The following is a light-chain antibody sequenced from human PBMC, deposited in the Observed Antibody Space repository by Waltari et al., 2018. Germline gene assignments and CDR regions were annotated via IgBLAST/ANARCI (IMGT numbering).Light chain of an antibody. V-gene: IGLV3-21*04. CDR2: YDR. Sequence: SYVVTQPPSVSVAPGETATITCGGDNIGTYSVHWYQQKAGQAPVLVIFYDRDRPSGSPYRFSVSNSGNTATLTISRVEAGDEARYYCHVWHPHVDPGVFGTGTEVTVL. J-gene: IGLJ1*01. CDR1: NIGTYS. CDR3: HVWHPHVDPGV.